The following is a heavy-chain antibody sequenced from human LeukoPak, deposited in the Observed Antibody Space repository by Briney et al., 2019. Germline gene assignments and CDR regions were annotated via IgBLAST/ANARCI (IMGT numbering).Heavy chain of an antibody. CDR3: ARSGYAPFDY. D-gene: IGHD5-12*01. CDR2: IYYSGST. V-gene: IGHV4-39*01. J-gene: IGHJ4*02. Sequence: PSDTLSLTCTVSGGSISIISYYWGWIRQPPGKGLEWIGSIYYSGSTYYNPSLKSRVTISVDTSKNQFSLKLSSVTAADTAVYYCARSGYAPFDYWGQGTLVTVSS. CDR1: GGSISIISYY.